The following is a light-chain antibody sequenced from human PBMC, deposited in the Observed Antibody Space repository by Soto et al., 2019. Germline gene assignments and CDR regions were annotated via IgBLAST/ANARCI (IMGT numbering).Light chain of an antibody. Sequence: QSVLTQPTSVSGSPGQSITISCTGTSXDVGGYKYVSWYQQHPGKAPKLMIYEVSNRPSGVSNRFSGSKSGNTASLTISGLQAEDEADYYCSSYTTSSYTPWVFGTGTKVTVL. CDR1: SXDVGGYKY. V-gene: IGLV2-14*01. CDR2: EVS. CDR3: SSYTTSSYTPWV. J-gene: IGLJ1*01.